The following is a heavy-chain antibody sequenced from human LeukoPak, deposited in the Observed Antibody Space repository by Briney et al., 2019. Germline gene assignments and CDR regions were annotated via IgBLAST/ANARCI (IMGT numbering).Heavy chain of an antibody. CDR1: GGSISTYY. J-gene: IGHJ3*02. V-gene: IGHV4-59*08. CDR2: ILYSGST. D-gene: IGHD6-13*01. CDR3: ARRIYEYSSSWYYDAFDI. Sequence: SETLSLTCTVSGGSISTYYWSWIRQPPGKGLEWIGYILYSGSTNNNPSLKSRVTISVDTSKKQFSLNLSSVTAADTAVYYCARRIYEYSSSWYYDAFDIWGQGTMVTVSS.